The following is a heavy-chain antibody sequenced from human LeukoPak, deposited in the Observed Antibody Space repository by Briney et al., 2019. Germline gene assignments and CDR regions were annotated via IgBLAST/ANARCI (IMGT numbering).Heavy chain of an antibody. D-gene: IGHD2-2*01. CDR3: TEVIPGTTAMDV. CDR1: GFTFSGST. Sequence: QPGGSLKLSCAASGFTFSGSTMHWVRQASGKGLEWVGRIRDNANSYATTYAASVKGRFTIYRDDSKNTAYLQMNSLKAEDTAVYYCTEVIPGTTAMDVWGQGTTVTVSS. CDR2: IRDNANSYAT. V-gene: IGHV3-73*01. J-gene: IGHJ6*02.